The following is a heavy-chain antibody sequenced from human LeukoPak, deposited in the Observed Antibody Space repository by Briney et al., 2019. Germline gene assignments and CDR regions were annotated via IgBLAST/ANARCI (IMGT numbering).Heavy chain of an antibody. CDR3: TRRAYYYDSSGYFDWFDP. CDR1: GFTFSGSA. Sequence: GGSLRLSCAASGFTFSGSAMHWVRQASGKGLEWVGRIRSKANSYATAYAASVKGRFTISRDDSKNTAYLQMNSLKTEDTAVYYCTRRAYYYDSSGYFDWFDPWGQGTLVTVSS. D-gene: IGHD3-22*01. CDR2: IRSKANSYAT. V-gene: IGHV3-73*01. J-gene: IGHJ5*02.